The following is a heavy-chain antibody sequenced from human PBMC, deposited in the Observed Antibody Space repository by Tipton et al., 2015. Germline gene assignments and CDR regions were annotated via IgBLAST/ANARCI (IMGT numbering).Heavy chain of an antibody. Sequence: GLVKPSETLSLGCGVSGDSIRNNYWSWIRQPAGKGLEWMGRIYSGGTVDYNPSLKGRITMSLDTSKNEFSLRLTSVTAADTAIYYCARNVVPNWFDPWGQGILVTVSS. CDR1: GDSIRNNY. CDR2: IYSGGTV. J-gene: IGHJ5*02. V-gene: IGHV4-4*07. CDR3: ARNVVPNWFDP. D-gene: IGHD3-10*02.